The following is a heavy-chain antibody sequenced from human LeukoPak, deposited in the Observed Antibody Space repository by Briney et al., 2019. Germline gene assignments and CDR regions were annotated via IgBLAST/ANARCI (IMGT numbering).Heavy chain of an antibody. CDR3: ARLPPVTPPYGMDV. D-gene: IGHD1-14*01. J-gene: IGHJ6*02. CDR2: IYNSGST. Sequence: SETLSLTCTVSDGSISIYYWSWIRQPPGKGLEWIGYIYNSGSTIYNPSLKSRVTISADTSKNQFSLKLSSVTAADTAVYYCARLPPVTPPYGMDVWGQGTTVTVSS. CDR1: DGSISIYY. V-gene: IGHV4-59*12.